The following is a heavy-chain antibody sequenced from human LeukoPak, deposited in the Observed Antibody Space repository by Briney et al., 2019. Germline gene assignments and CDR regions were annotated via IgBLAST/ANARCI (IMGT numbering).Heavy chain of an antibody. J-gene: IGHJ4*02. V-gene: IGHV3-23*01. CDR1: GFTFSSYA. CDR3: ARGLYSSSP. Sequence: GSLRLSCAASGFTFSSYATSWVRQAPGKGLEWVSAISGSGFTYYADSVKGRFTISRDNSKNTLYLQMNSLRAEDTAVYYCARGLYSSSPWGQGTLVTVSS. CDR2: ISGSGFT. D-gene: IGHD6-6*01.